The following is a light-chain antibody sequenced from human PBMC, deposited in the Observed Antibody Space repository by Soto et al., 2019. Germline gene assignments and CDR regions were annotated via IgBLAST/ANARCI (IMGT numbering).Light chain of an antibody. J-gene: IGKJ2*01. CDR2: QVS. CDR3: MQGTRWPFT. V-gene: IGKV2-30*01. CDR1: QGLINSDGGTY. Sequence: VVMCQSPLSLPGTLGQPASISCSSSQGLINSDGGTYLSWLQQRPGQSPRRLIYQVSNRDSGVPGRVSGSGSGTDFTLKISGVEAEDVGVYYCMQGTRWPFTFGQGTKLAI.